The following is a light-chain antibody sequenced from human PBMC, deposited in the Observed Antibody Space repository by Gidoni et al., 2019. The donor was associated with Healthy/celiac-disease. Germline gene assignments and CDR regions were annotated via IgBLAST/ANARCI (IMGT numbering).Light chain of an antibody. CDR3: ISYRSGSTLV. CDR2: EVS. V-gene: IGLV2-14*01. Sequence: QSALTQPASVSGSPGQSITISCTGTSSDVGNSKYVSWYQQHPGKAPKLMIYEVSNRPSGVSNRFSGSKSGNTASLTISGLQAEDEADYYCISYRSGSTLVFGGGTKLTVL. J-gene: IGLJ3*02. CDR1: SSDVGNSKY.